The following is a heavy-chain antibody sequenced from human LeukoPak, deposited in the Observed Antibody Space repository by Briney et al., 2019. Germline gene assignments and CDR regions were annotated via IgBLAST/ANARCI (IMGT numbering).Heavy chain of an antibody. CDR1: GFTLSTYW. Sequence: GGSLRLSCAASGFTLSTYWMSWVRQAPGKGLEWVAQIKQDGSDKYYMDSVKGRFTISRDNANNSLCLQMSSLRVEDSAIYYCARNAAAVPDQWGRGTLVTVSS. V-gene: IGHV3-7*01. J-gene: IGHJ5*02. CDR3: ARNAAAVPDQ. D-gene: IGHD6-13*01. CDR2: IKQDGSDK.